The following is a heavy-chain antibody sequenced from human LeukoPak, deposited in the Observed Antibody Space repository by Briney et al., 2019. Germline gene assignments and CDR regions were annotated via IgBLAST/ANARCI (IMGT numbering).Heavy chain of an antibody. D-gene: IGHD1-26*01. V-gene: IGHV4-4*07. CDR3: ARENSGSYRESDY. J-gene: IGHJ4*02. CDR2: IYTSGST. Sequence: SETLSLTCTVPGGSISSYYWSWIRQPAGKGLEWIGRIYTSGSTNYNASLKSRVSMSVDMSKNQFSLKLSSVTAADTAVFYCARENSGSYRESDYWGQGTLVTVSS. CDR1: GGSISSYY.